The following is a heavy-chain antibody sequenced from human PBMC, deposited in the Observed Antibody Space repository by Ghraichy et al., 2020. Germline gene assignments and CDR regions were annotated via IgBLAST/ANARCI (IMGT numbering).Heavy chain of an antibody. V-gene: IGHV3-53*01. CDR2: IYSGGST. CDR1: GFTVSSNY. J-gene: IGHJ4*02. CDR3: ARDERPYGSGPLDY. Sequence: GGSLRLSCAASGFTVSSNYMSWVRQAPGKGLEWVSVIYSGGSTYYADSVKGRFTISRDNSKNTLYLQMNSLRAEDTAVYYCARDERPYGSGPLDYWGQGTLVTVSS. D-gene: IGHD6-19*01.